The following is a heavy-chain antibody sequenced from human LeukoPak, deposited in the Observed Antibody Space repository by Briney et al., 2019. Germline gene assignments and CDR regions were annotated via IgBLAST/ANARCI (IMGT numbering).Heavy chain of an antibody. CDR1: GFTFSNAW. CDR3: ARNNAMDV. D-gene: IGHD2-8*01. V-gene: IGHV3-7*03. Sequence: GGSLRLSCAASGFTFSNAWMNWVRQVPGRGPEWVANVNRDGSETYYLDSVKGRFTISKDNAKNSLYLQMNSLRAEDTALYHCARNNAMDVWGQGTTVIVSS. J-gene: IGHJ6*02. CDR2: VNRDGSET.